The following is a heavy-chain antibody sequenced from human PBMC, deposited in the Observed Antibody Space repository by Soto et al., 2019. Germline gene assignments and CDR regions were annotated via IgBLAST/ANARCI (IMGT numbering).Heavy chain of an antibody. D-gene: IGHD3-3*01. J-gene: IGHJ4*02. CDR1: GFTFSSYA. CDR3: ARDFSPYEEYYFDY. Sequence: GGSLRLSCAASGFTFSSYAMHWVRQAPGKGLEWVAVISYDGSNKYYADSVKGRFTISRDNSKNTLYLQMNSLRAEDTAVYYCARDFSPYEEYYFDYWGQGTLVTVSS. V-gene: IGHV3-30-3*01. CDR2: ISYDGSNK.